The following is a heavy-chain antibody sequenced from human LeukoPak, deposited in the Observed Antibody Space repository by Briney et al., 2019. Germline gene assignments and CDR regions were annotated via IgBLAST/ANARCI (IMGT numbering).Heavy chain of an antibody. J-gene: IGHJ4*02. CDR3: ARERGLEGGDTYGYFDY. V-gene: IGHV3-7*01. Sequence: PGGSLRLSCAASGFTFSSYGMSWVRQAPGKGLEWVANIKQDGSEKYYVDSVKGRFTITRDNAKNSLYLQMNSLRAEDTAVYYCARERGLEGGDTYGYFDYWGQGTLVTVSS. CDR1: GFTFSSYG. CDR2: IKQDGSEK. D-gene: IGHD5-18*01.